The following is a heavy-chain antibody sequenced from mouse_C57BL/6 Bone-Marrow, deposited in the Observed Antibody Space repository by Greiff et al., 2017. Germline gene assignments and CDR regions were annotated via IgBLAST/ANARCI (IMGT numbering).Heavy chain of an antibody. CDR1: GYTFTSYW. CDR3: ARDYYDDGDWYFDV. Sequence: QVQLQQPGTELVKPGASVKLSCKASGYTFTSYWMHWVKQTPGQGLEWIGDINPSNGGTNYNEKFKSKATLTVDKSSSTAYMQVSSLTSEDSAVYYCARDYYDDGDWYFDVWGKGTTVTVSS. V-gene: IGHV1-53*01. J-gene: IGHJ1*03. CDR2: INPSNGGT. D-gene: IGHD2-4*01.